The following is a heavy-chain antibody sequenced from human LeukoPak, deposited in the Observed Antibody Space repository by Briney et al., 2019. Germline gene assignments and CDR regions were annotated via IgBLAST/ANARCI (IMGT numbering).Heavy chain of an antibody. CDR2: ITPSGDT. Sequence: ASVKVSCKTSGYTFNDYNIHWVRQAPGQGLEWMGWITPSGDTHYSQKFRGSVTMTRDTSISTAYMELSRLRSDDTAVYYCARERGDSSGYSHFDYWGQGTLVTVSS. J-gene: IGHJ4*02. CDR1: GYTFNDYN. V-gene: IGHV1-2*02. D-gene: IGHD3-22*01. CDR3: ARERGDSSGYSHFDY.